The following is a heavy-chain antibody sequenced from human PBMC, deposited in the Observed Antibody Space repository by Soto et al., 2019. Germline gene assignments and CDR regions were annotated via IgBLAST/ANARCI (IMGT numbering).Heavy chain of an antibody. CDR1: GGSISSGGYY. CDR2: IYYSGST. CDR3: ATVPSLYYYDSSGYDDAFDI. Sequence: QVQLQESGPGLVKPSQTLSLTCTVSGGSISSGGYYWSWIRQHPGKGLEWIGYIYYSGSTYYNPSLKSRVTISVDTSKNQFSLKLSSVTAADTAVYYCATVPSLYYYDSSGYDDAFDIWGQGTMVTVSS. V-gene: IGHV4-31*03. J-gene: IGHJ3*02. D-gene: IGHD3-22*01.